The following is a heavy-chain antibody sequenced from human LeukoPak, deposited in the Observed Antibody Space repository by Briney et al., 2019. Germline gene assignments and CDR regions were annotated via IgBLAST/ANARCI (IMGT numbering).Heavy chain of an antibody. V-gene: IGHV4-38-2*02. Sequence: PSETLSLTCTVSGYSISSGYYWGWIRQPPGKGLEWIGSIYHSGSTYYNPSLKSRVTISVDTSKNQFSLKLSSVTAADTAVYYCARQGSFRRGSTVTTPRGYFDYWGQGTLVTVSS. D-gene: IGHD4-17*01. CDR2: IYHSGST. J-gene: IGHJ4*02. CDR1: GYSISSGYY. CDR3: ARQGSFRRGSTVTTPRGYFDY.